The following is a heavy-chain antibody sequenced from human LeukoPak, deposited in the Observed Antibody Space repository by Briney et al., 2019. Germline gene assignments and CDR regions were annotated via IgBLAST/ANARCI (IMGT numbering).Heavy chain of an antibody. CDR2: IYPGDSET. CDR1: GYSFSNYW. V-gene: IGHV5-51*01. Sequence: GESLKISCKGSGYSFSNYWIGWVRQMPGKGLECMGIIYPGDSETRYSPSFQGQVTISADKSISTAYLQWSSLKASDTAIYYCARTSDYSNYWAQHNYYYYGMDVWGQGTTVTVSS. J-gene: IGHJ6*02. CDR3: ARTSDYSNYWAQHNYYYYGMDV. D-gene: IGHD4-11*01.